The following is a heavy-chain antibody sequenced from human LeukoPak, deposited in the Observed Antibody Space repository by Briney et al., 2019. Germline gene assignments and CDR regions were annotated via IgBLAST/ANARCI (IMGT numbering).Heavy chain of an antibody. J-gene: IGHJ4*02. CDR3: ARHPDGSLSLDY. D-gene: IGHD1-26*01. CDR1: GFTFRSYA. CDR2: ISSSGSHT. Sequence: GGSLRLSCVASGFTFRSYAMNWVRQAPGKGLEWVSYISSSGSHTNYADSVTGRFTISRNNAKKSLHLQMNSLRAEDTAVYYCARHPDGSLSLDYWGQGTLVTVSS. V-gene: IGHV3-21*05.